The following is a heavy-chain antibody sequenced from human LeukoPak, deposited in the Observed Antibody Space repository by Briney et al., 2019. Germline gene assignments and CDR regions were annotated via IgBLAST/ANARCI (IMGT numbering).Heavy chain of an antibody. J-gene: IGHJ4*02. CDR1: GGSLSSYY. Sequence: PSETLSLTCTVSGGSLSSYYWSWIRPPPGKGLEWIGYIYYSGGTNYNPSLKSRVTISVDTSKKQFSLRLSSVTAADTAVYYCARRGGDSSGNFDYWGQGTLVTVSS. D-gene: IGHD3-22*01. CDR2: IYYSGGT. CDR3: ARRGGDSSGNFDY. V-gene: IGHV4-59*08.